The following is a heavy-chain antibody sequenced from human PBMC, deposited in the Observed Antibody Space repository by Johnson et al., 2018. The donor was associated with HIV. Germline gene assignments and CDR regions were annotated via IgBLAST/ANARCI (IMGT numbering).Heavy chain of an antibody. CDR3: ARSVVVTAQSGIYAFDI. J-gene: IGHJ3*02. D-gene: IGHD2-21*02. Sequence: VQLVESGGGLVQPGRSLRLSCAASGFTFDDYAMHWVRQAPGKGLEWVSGISWNSGSIGYADSVKGRFTISRDNAKNSLYLQMNSLRAEDTAVYYCARSVVVTAQSGIYAFDIWGQGTMVTVSS. CDR1: GFTFDDYA. V-gene: IGHV3-9*01. CDR2: ISWNSGSI.